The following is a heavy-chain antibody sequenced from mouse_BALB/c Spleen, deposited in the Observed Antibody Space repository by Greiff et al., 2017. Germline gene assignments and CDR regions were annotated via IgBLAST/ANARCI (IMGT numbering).Heavy chain of an antibody. V-gene: IGHV5-6-3*01. CDR1: GFTFSSYG. CDR3: AREDYYGSSYFDY. Sequence: EVQVVESGGGLVQPGGSLKLSCAASGFTFSSYGMSWVRQTPDKRLELVATINSNGGSTYYPDSVKGRFTISRDNAKNTLYLQMSSLKSEDTAMYYCAREDYYGSSYFDYWGQGTTLTVSS. J-gene: IGHJ2*01. CDR2: INSNGGST. D-gene: IGHD1-1*01.